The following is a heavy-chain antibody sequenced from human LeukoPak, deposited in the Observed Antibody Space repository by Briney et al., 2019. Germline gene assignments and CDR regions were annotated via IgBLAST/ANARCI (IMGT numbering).Heavy chain of an antibody. CDR2: ISSSGSTI. Sequence: PGGSLRLSCAASGFTFTSYEMNWVRQAPGKGLEWVSYISSSGSTIYYADSVKGRFTISRDNAKNSLYLQMNSLRAEDTAVYYCAKPTRGYDSSGYYAYYFDYWGQGTLVTVSS. V-gene: IGHV3-48*03. J-gene: IGHJ4*02. D-gene: IGHD3-22*01. CDR1: GFTFTSYE. CDR3: AKPTRGYDSSGYYAYYFDY.